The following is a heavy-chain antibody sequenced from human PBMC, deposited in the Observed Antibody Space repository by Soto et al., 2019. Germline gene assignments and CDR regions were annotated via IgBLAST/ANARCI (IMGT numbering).Heavy chain of an antibody. V-gene: IGHV3-9*01. CDR1: GFTFDDYA. J-gene: IGHJ4*02. CDR2: ITWNSGTI. D-gene: IGHD2-2*01. Sequence: PGGSLRLSCAASGFTFDDYAMHWVRQAPGKGLEWVSSITWNSGTIGYADSVKGRFTISRDNAKNSLYLQMNSLRAEDTAFYYCAKDSCSSISCGVGIDYWGQGTLVTVSS. CDR3: AKDSCSSISCGVGIDY.